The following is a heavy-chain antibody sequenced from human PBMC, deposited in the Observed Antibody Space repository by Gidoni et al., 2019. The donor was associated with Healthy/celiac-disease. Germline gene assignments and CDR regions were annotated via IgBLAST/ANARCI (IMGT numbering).Heavy chain of an antibody. D-gene: IGHD6-6*01. CDR2: IGTAGDT. J-gene: IGHJ6*02. Sequence: EVQLVESGGGWVQPGGSLRLSCAASGFTFSSYDMHWVRQATGKGLEWVSAIGTAGDTYYPGSVKGRFTISRENAKNSLYLQMNSLRAGDTAVYYCARQAPSSYGMDVWGQGTTVTVSS. CDR3: ARQAPSSYGMDV. CDR1: GFTFSSYD. V-gene: IGHV3-13*01.